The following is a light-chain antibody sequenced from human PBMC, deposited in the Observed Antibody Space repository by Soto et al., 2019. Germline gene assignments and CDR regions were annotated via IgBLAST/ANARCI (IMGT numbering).Light chain of an antibody. CDR3: QQYGSSPPT. Sequence: EIVLTQSPGTLSLSPGERASLSCRASQSVSSSYLAWYQQIPGQAPRLLLNDASSRATGIPDRFSGSVSGTDFTLTISRLEPEDFAVYYCQQYGSSPPTFGQGTKVEIK. V-gene: IGKV3-20*01. J-gene: IGKJ1*01. CDR1: QSVSSSY. CDR2: DAS.